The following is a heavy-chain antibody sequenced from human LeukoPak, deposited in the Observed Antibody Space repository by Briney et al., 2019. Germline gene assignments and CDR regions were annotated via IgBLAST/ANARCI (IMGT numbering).Heavy chain of an antibody. CDR1: GGSISSSSYY. Sequence: SETLSLTCTVSGGSISSSSYYWGWIRQPPGKGLEWIGSIYYSGSTYYNPSLKSRVTISVDTSKNQFSLKLSSVTAADTAVYYCASHGDYDAVDYWGQGTLVTVSS. CDR3: ASHGDYDAVDY. CDR2: IYYSGST. D-gene: IGHD4-17*01. J-gene: IGHJ4*02. V-gene: IGHV4-39*01.